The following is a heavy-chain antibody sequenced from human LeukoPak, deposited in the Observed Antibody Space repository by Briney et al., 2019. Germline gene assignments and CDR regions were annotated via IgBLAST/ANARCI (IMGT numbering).Heavy chain of an antibody. V-gene: IGHV4-39*07. CDR1: GDSISSGSYY. CDR2: NRGNT. Sequence: SETLSLTCTVSGDSISSGSYYWGWIRQPPGKGPEWIGNNRGNTYFNPSLKSRVIISVDTSKNQFSLKLSSVTAADTAVYYCARYHYYGSGAPDYWGQGTLVTVSS. CDR3: ARYHYYGSGAPDY. J-gene: IGHJ4*02. D-gene: IGHD3-10*01.